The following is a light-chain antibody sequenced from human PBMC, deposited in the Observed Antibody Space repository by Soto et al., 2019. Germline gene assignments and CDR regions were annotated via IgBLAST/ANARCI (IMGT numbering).Light chain of an antibody. CDR2: LNSDGSH. V-gene: IGLV4-69*01. J-gene: IGLJ2*01. CDR1: SGHSNYA. Sequence: QTVVPQSPSASASLGASVKLTCTLSSGHSNYAIAWHQQQPEKGPRFLMKLNSDGSHSKGDGITDRFAGSSSGAERYLTISSLQSEDEADYYCQTWGTGVVVFGGGTQLTVL. CDR3: QTWGTGVVV.